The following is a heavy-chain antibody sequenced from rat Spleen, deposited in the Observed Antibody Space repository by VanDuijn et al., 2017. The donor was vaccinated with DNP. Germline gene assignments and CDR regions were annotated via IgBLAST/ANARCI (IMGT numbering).Heavy chain of an antibody. J-gene: IGHJ4*01. Sequence: QVQLKESGPSLVQPSETLSLTCTVSGFSLTTYHVHWVRQPPGKDLEWMGVIWSTGGTQYNSVLKSRLSISKDTSKSQVLLKMNSLQTEDTATYYCASTLVNYGTYGYYAMDAWGQGTSVTVSS. D-gene: IGHD1-3*01. V-gene: IGHV2-41*01. CDR1: GFSLTTYH. CDR3: ASTLVNYGTYGYYAMDA. CDR2: IWSTGGT.